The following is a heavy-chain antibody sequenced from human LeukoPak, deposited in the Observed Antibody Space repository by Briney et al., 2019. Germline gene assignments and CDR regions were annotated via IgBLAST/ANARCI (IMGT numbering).Heavy chain of an antibody. CDR2: INPSGGDT. CDR1: LFTFSSYA. V-gene: IGHV3-23*01. J-gene: IGHJ4*02. D-gene: IGHD3-10*01. CDR3: AKAYNYGSGSYYSFFDN. Sequence: GGSLRLSCAASLFTFSSYAMTWVRQAPGKGLEWVSTINPSGGDTYYADSVRGRFTISRDNSKKTLYLQMDSLRAVDTAVYYCAKAYNYGSGSYYSFFDNWGQGTLVTVSS.